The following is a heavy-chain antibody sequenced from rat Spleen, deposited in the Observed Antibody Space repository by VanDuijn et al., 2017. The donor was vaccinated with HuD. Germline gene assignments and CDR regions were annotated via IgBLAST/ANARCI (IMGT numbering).Heavy chain of an antibody. D-gene: IGHD1-1*01. J-gene: IGHJ1*01. CDR1: GFTFSNYG. CDR2: ISPSGGNT. V-gene: IGHV5-19*01. Sequence: EVQLVESGGGLVQPGRSLKLSCTASGFTFSNYGMHWIRQAPTKGLEWVASISPSGGNTYYRDSVKGRFTISRDNAKSTLYLQMDSLRSEDTATYYCATSDIITTVGLDWYFDLWGPGTMVTVSS. CDR3: ATSDIITTVGLDWYFDL.